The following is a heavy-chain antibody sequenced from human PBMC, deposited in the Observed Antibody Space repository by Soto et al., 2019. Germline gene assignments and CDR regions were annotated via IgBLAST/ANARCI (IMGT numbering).Heavy chain of an antibody. CDR1: GFTVSSNS. V-gene: IGHV3-53*02. CDR3: ARDYADNTSILHYWYFDL. D-gene: IGHD1-1*01. CDR2: IYSGGSA. Sequence: EVQLVETGGGLNQPGGSLRLSCAASGFTVSSNSMSWVRQAPGKGLEWVSVIYSGGSAYYADSVKGRFTISRDNSKNTLYLQMNSLRAEDTAVYYCARDYADNTSILHYWYFDLWGRGTLVTVSS. J-gene: IGHJ2*01.